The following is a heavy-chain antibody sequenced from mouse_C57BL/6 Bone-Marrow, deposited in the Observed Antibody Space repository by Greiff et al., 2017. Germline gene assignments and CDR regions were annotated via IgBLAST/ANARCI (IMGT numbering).Heavy chain of an antibody. D-gene: IGHD1-1*01. CDR3: ASYYYGSSSFDV. CDR1: GYTFTSYW. V-gene: IGHV1-55*01. J-gene: IGHJ1*03. CDR2: IYPGSGST. Sequence: QVQLQQPGAELVKPGASVKMSCKASGYTFTSYWITWVKQRPGQGLEWIGVIYPGSGSTNYNEKFKGKSTLTVDTSSSTAYMQLSSLTSEDSAVYYCASYYYGSSSFDVWCTGTTVSVSS.